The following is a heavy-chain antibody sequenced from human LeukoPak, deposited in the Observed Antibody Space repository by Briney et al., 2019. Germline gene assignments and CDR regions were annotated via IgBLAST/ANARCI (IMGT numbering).Heavy chain of an antibody. J-gene: IGHJ4*02. V-gene: IGHV3-33*06. CDR2: IWYDGSNK. D-gene: IGHD2-8*02. CDR1: GFTFSSYG. CDR3: AKDTGGGNSDYFDY. Sequence: GGSLRLSCAASGFTFSSYGMHWVRQAPGKGLEWVAVIWYDGSNKYYADSVKGRFTISRDNSKNTLYLQMNRLRAEDTAVYYCAKDTGGGNSDYFDYWGQGTLVTVSS.